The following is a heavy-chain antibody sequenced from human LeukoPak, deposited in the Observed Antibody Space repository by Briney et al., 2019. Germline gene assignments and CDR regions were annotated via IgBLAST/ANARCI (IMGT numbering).Heavy chain of an antibody. J-gene: IGHJ4*02. Sequence: PGGSLRLSCAASGFTFSNAWMSWVRQAPGKGLEWIGEMYLSGTTHSNPSVKSRVTISIDKSKNQFFLNLSSVTAADTAVYYCAGLVGRYSSGLYYYYFDYWGQGTLVTVSS. CDR1: GFTFSNAW. CDR2: MYLSGTT. V-gene: IGHV4-4*02. CDR3: AGLVGRYSSGLYYYYFDY. D-gene: IGHD3-22*01.